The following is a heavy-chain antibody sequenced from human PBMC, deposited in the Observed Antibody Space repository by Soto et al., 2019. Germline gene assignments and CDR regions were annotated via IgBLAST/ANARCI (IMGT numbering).Heavy chain of an antibody. CDR2: IIPILGIA. J-gene: IGHJ4*02. V-gene: IGHV1-69*02. CDR1: GGTFSSYT. CDR3: ARGPRDGYNFNY. Sequence: QVQLVQSGAEVKKPGSSVKVSCKASGGTFSSYTISWVRQAPGQGLEWMGRIIPILGIANYAQKFQGRVTITADKSTSTAYMELSSLRSEDTAVYYCARGPRDGYNFNYWGQGTLVTVSS. D-gene: IGHD5-12*01.